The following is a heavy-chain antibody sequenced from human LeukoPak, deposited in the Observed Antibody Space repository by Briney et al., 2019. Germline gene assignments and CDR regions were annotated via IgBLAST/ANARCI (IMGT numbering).Heavy chain of an antibody. CDR1: GGSISSGSYY. D-gene: IGHD5-12*01. CDR3: AREEGDIVATITDY. CDR2: IYTSGST. J-gene: IGHJ4*02. Sequence: SQTLSLTCTASGGSISSGSYYWSWIRQPAGKGLEWIGRIYTSGSTNYNPSLKSRVTISVDTSKNQFSQKLSSVTAADTAVYYCAREEGDIVATITDYWGQGTLVTVSS. V-gene: IGHV4-61*02.